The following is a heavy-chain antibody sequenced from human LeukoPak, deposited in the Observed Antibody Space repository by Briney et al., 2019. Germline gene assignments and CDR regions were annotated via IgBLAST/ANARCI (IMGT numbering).Heavy chain of an antibody. D-gene: IGHD6-13*01. Sequence: GGSLRLSCAASGFTFSSYAMSWVRQAPGKGLEWVSAISGSGGSTYCADSVKGRFTISRDNSKNTLYLQMNSLRAEDTAVYYCAKDYSSSWYGYFDYWGQGTLVTVSS. CDR3: AKDYSSSWYGYFDY. V-gene: IGHV3-23*01. CDR1: GFTFSSYA. CDR2: ISGSGGST. J-gene: IGHJ4*02.